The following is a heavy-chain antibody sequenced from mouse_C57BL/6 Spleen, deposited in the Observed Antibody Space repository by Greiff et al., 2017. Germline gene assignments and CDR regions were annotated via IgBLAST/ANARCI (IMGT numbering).Heavy chain of an antibody. CDR1: GYAFSSYW. CDR2: IYPGDGDT. V-gene: IGHV1-80*01. Sequence: VQLQQPGAELVKPGASVKISCKASGYAFSSYWMNWVKQRPGKGLEWIGQIYPGDGDTNYNGKFKGKATLTADKSSSTAYMQLSSLTSEDSAVYFCARGSSGYSYFDYWGQGTTLTVSS. J-gene: IGHJ2*01. D-gene: IGHD3-2*02. CDR3: ARGSSGYSYFDY.